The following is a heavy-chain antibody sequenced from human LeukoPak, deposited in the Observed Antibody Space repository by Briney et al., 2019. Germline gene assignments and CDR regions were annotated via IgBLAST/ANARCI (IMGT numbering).Heavy chain of an antibody. CDR3: IKDKGFDLLKDAFHV. D-gene: IGHD3-9*01. CDR1: GFSLDDYA. J-gene: IGHJ3*01. CDR2: ISWDSGSQ. V-gene: IGHV3-9*01. Sequence: PGGSLRLSCVGSGFSLDDYAMHWVRQVPGKGLEWVSSISWDSGSQAYADSVRGRFTISRDNAKNSLYLQMNSLRPEDTAFYYCIKDKGFDLLKDAFHVWGQGTLVTVSS.